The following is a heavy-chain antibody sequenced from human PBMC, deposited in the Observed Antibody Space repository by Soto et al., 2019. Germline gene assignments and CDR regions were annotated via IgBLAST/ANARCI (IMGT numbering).Heavy chain of an antibody. CDR3: ARAGGLGAVAVDY. D-gene: IGHD6-19*01. CDR1: GGSISSGGYS. CDR2: IYHSGST. Sequence: QLQLQESGSGLVKPSQTLSLTCAVSGGSISSGGYSWSWIRQPPGKGLEWIGYIYHSGSTYYNPSLQSRVTISVDRAKNQFSLTLSSVTAADTAVYYCARAGGLGAVAVDYWGQGTLVTVSS. V-gene: IGHV4-30-2*01. J-gene: IGHJ4*02.